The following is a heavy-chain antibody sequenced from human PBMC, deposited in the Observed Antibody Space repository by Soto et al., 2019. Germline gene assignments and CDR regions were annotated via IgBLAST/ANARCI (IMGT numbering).Heavy chain of an antibody. Sequence: SETLSLTCTVSGGSISSGGYYWSWIRQHPXKGLEWIGYIYYSGSTYYNPSLKSRVTISVDTSKNQFSLKLSSVTAADTAVYYCARDSGATMVRGVIIARAFDIWGQGTMVTVSS. J-gene: IGHJ3*02. CDR1: GGSISSGGYY. V-gene: IGHV4-31*03. D-gene: IGHD3-10*01. CDR2: IYYSGST. CDR3: ARDSGATMVRGVIIARAFDI.